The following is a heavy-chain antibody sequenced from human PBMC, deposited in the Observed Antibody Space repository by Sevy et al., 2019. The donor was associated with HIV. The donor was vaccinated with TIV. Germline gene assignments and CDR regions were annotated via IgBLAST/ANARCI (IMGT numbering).Heavy chain of an antibody. Sequence: GGSLRLSCAASGFAFYDYSMSWIRQAPGRGLGWVATLSFGGGKINYADSVKSRITISRENWKNSLYLQMDNLRVEDTALYYCAREGCTRPHDYWGQGTRVTVSS. CDR3: AREGCTRPHDY. CDR1: GFAFYDYS. V-gene: IGHV3-23*01. J-gene: IGHJ4*02. D-gene: IGHD2-8*01. CDR2: LSFGGGKI.